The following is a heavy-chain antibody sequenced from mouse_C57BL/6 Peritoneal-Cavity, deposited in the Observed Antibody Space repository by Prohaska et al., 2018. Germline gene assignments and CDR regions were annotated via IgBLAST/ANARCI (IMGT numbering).Heavy chain of an antibody. D-gene: IGHD4-1*01. CDR1: GFTFTDYY. J-gene: IGHJ2*01. CDR3: ARSGTGYYFDY. V-gene: IGHV7-3*01. Sequence: EVKLVESGGGLVQPGGSLSLSCAASGFTFTDYYMRWVRQPPGKALEWLGFIRNKANGYTTEYSASVKGRFTISRDNSQSILYLQMNALRAEDSATYYCARSGTGYYFDYWGQGTTLTVSS. CDR2: IRNKANGYTT.